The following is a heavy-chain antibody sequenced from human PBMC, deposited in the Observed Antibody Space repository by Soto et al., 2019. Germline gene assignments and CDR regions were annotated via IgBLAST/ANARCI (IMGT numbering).Heavy chain of an antibody. CDR1: GGSVSSSDW. D-gene: IGHD3-10*01. Sequence: QVQLQESGPGLVKPSETLSLTCAVSGGSVSSSDWWSWVRQPPGKGLEWIGEIYHTGSTNYNPSLKSRASMSIDKSKNQFSLKLNSVTAADTAVYYCARDTGSVRAFDIWGQGTLVTVSS. CDR2: IYHTGST. J-gene: IGHJ3*02. CDR3: ARDTGSVRAFDI. V-gene: IGHV4-4*02.